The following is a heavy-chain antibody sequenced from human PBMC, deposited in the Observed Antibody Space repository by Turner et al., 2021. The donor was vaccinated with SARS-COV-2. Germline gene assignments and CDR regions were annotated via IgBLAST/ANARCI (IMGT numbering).Heavy chain of an antibody. D-gene: IGHD5-18*01. CDR1: VLTFSSYG. Sequence: QVQLVESVGGVVQHGRSLRLSCAASVLTFSSYGMHWVRQAPGKALVWVAVISYDGSNKYYADSVKGRFTISRDNSKNTLYLQMNSLRAEDTAVYYCAKVGLGSYGPFDYWGQGTLVTVSS. CDR2: ISYDGSNK. J-gene: IGHJ4*02. V-gene: IGHV3-30*18. CDR3: AKVGLGSYGPFDY.